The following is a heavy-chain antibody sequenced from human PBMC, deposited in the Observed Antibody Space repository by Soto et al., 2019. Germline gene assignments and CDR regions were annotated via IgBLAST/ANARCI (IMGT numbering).Heavy chain of an antibody. V-gene: IGHV5-51*01. CDR2: IFPSDSDT. Sequence: GESLKISCRTSGYRFTSYWIAWVRQMPGKGLEWMGIIFPSDSDTRYSPSFQGQVTISADRSTSTVFLQWASLKASDTSVYFCARKDKSGYFNWFDPWGQGTLVTVSS. CDR3: ARKDKSGYFNWFDP. CDR1: GYRFTSYW. J-gene: IGHJ5*02. D-gene: IGHD3-22*01.